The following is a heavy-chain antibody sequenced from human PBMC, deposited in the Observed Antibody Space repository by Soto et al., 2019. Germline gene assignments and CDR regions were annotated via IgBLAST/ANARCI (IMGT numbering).Heavy chain of an antibody. CDR1: GGSISSGGYS. CDR3: SRAGGLGAVAADY. D-gene: IGHD6-19*01. Sequence: QLQLQESGSGLVKPSQTLSLTCAVSGGSISSGGYSWRWLRQPPGKGLEWIGYIYHSGSTYYNPSLKSRVTISVDRSKNQFSLTLSSVTAADTAVYYWSRAGGLGAVAADYWGQGTLVTVSS. CDR2: IYHSGST. V-gene: IGHV4-30-2*01. J-gene: IGHJ4*02.